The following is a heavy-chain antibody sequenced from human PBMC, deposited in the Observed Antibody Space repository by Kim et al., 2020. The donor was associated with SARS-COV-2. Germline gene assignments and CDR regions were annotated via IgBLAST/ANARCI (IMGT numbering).Heavy chain of an antibody. CDR2: ISYDGSNK. CDR3: ARGDMTTGDY. J-gene: IGHJ4*02. Sequence: GGSLRLSCAASGFTFSSYGMHWVRQAPGKGLESVAVISYDGSNKYYADSVKGRFTISRDNSKNTLYLQMNSLRAEDTAVYYCARGDMTTGDYGGQGTLAT. CDR1: GFTFSSYG. D-gene: IGHD4-17*01. V-gene: IGHV3-33*05.